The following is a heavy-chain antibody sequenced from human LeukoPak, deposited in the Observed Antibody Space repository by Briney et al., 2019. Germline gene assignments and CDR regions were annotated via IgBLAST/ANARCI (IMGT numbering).Heavy chain of an antibody. J-gene: IGHJ4*02. Sequence: GGSLRLSCVASGFTFSDFWMSWVRQAPGKGLEGVANINQTGSEKYYADSVMGRFHISRDNAKNSLYLQMTILVSEDTAVLSCARDISGPSKWGQGVLVSVSS. CDR1: GFTFSDFW. V-gene: IGHV3-7*01. D-gene: IGHD6-19*01. CDR2: INQTGSEK. CDR3: ARDISGPSK.